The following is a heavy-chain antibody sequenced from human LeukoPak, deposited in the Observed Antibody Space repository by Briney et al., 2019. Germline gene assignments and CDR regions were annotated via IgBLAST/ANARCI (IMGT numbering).Heavy chain of an antibody. J-gene: IGHJ3*02. Sequence: GGSLRLSCAASGFTFSSYSMNWVRQAPGKGLEWVSSISSSSSFIYYADSVKGRFTISRDNAKNSLYLQMNSLRAEDTAVYYCASQPSRQQWLVRGGHDAFDIWGQGTMVTVSS. CDR3: ASQPSRQQWLVRGGHDAFDI. CDR2: ISSSSSFI. V-gene: IGHV3-21*01. D-gene: IGHD6-19*01. CDR1: GFTFSSYS.